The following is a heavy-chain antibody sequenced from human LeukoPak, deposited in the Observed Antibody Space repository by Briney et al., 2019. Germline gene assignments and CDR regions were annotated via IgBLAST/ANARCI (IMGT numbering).Heavy chain of an antibody. CDR3: ARGVGGYSYGYGWYYYYYMDV. J-gene: IGHJ6*03. Sequence: SETLSLTCTVSGGSISSSSYYWSWIRQPPGKGLEWIGYIYYSGSTNYNPSLKSRVTISVDTSKNQFSLKLSSVTAADTAVYYCARGVGGYSYGYGWYYYYYMDVWGKGTTVTISS. CDR1: GGSISSSSYY. V-gene: IGHV4-61*01. D-gene: IGHD5-18*01. CDR2: IYYSGST.